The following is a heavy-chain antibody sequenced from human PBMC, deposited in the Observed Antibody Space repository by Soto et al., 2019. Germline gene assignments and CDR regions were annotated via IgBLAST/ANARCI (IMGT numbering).Heavy chain of an antibody. CDR2: INPSGGST. CDR1: GYTFTSYY. CDR3: ASGGPERDYDLLTGYPPYWYYGMDV. D-gene: IGHD3-9*01. J-gene: IGHJ6*02. Sequence: ASVKVSCKASGYTFTSYYMHWVRQAPGQGLEWMGIINPSGGSTSYAQKFQGRVTMTRDPSTSTVYMELSSLRSEDTAVYYGASGGPERDYDLLTGYPPYWYYGMDVWGQGTTVTVSS. V-gene: IGHV1-46*01.